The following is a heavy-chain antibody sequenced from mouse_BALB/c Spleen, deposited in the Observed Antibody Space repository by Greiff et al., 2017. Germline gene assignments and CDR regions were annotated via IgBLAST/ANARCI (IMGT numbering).Heavy chain of an antibody. V-gene: IGHV3-2*02. CDR3: ARSDSSYYFDY. J-gene: IGHJ2*01. D-gene: IGHD1-1*01. CDR2: ISYSGST. Sequence: EVQLQESGPGLVKPSQSLSLTCTVTGYSITSDYAWNWIRQFPGNKLEWMGYISYSGSTSYNPSLKSRISITRDTSKNQFFLQLNSVTTEDTATYYCARSDSSYYFDYWGQGTTLTVSS. CDR1: GYSITSDYA.